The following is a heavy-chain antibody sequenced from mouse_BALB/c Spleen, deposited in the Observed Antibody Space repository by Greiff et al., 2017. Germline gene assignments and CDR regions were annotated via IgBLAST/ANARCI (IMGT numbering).Heavy chain of an antibody. CDR2: INPYNDGT. Sequence: EVQLQESGPELVKPGASVKMSCKASGYTFTSYVMHWVKQKPGQGLEWIGYINPYNDGTKYNEKFKGKATLTSDKSSSTAYMELSSLTSEDSAVYYCARGRGSTMITTCWFAYWGQGTLVTVSA. CDR3: ARGRGSTMITTCWFAY. V-gene: IGHV1-14*01. CDR1: GYTFTSYV. J-gene: IGHJ3*01. D-gene: IGHD2-4*01.